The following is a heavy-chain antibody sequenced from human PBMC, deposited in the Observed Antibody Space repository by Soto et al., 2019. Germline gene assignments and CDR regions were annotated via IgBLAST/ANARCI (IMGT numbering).Heavy chain of an antibody. D-gene: IGHD1-7*01. CDR2: IIPIFGTA. Sequence: SVKVSCKASGGTFSSYAISWVRQAPGQGLEWMGGIIPIFGTANYAQKLQGRVTITANESTSTANMEQSSQRSEDTDVNYCARGPPPGSLELLMDVWGKGTTVTVSS. J-gene: IGHJ6*04. CDR3: ARGPPPGSLELLMDV. V-gene: IGHV1-69*13. CDR1: GGTFSSYA.